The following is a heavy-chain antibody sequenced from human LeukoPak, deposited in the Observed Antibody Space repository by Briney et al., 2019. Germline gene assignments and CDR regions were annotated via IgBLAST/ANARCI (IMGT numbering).Heavy chain of an antibody. Sequence: SETLSLTCTVSGYSISNGYYWGWIRQPPGKGLEWVGSIYHRGSTYYNPSLKSRVTISVDPSKNQFSLKLSSVTAADTAVYYCASEAAGTLYYYYYYMGVWGKGTTVTISS. J-gene: IGHJ6*03. CDR3: ASEAAGTLYYYYYYMGV. CDR1: GYSISNGYY. D-gene: IGHD6-13*01. V-gene: IGHV4-38-2*02. CDR2: IYHRGST.